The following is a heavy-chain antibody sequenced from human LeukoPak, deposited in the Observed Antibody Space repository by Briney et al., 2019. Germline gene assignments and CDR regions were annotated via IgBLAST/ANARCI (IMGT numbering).Heavy chain of an antibody. V-gene: IGHV3-23*01. CDR3: ARKLWHRNDC. D-gene: IGHD3-16*01. CDR1: GFTFSSYA. J-gene: IGHJ4*02. Sequence: EGSLRLSCAASGFTFSSYAMSWVRQAPGKGLEWVSAISGSGGSTYYADSVKGRFTVSRDNFKNTLYLQMNSLRAEDTALYYCARKLWHRNDCWGQGTLVTVSS. CDR2: ISGSGGST.